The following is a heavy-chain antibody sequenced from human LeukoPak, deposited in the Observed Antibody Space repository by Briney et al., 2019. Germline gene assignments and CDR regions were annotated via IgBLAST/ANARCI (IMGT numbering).Heavy chain of an antibody. Sequence: ESLKISCKGSGYSFTSYWIGWVRQMPGKGLEWMGRIDPSDSYTNYSPSFQGHVSISADKSISTAYLQWSSLKASDTAIYYCTSIHDNPYNFDYWGQGTLVTVSS. J-gene: IGHJ4*02. D-gene: IGHD1-1*01. CDR2: IDPSDSYT. V-gene: IGHV5-10-1*01. CDR1: GYSFTSYW. CDR3: TSIHDNPYNFDY.